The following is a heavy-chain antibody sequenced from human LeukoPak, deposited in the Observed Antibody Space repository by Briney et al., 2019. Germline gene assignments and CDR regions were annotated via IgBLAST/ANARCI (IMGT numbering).Heavy chain of an antibody. D-gene: IGHD2-15*01. CDR3: ARECHCSGGSCYDNWFDP. CDR1: GFTFSSYW. V-gene: IGHV3-7*01. CDR2: IKQDGSEK. J-gene: IGHJ5*02. Sequence: GGSLRVSCAASGFTFSSYWMSWVRQAPGKGLEWVANIKQDGSEKYYVDSVKGRFTISRDNAKNSLYLQMNSLRAEDTAVYYCARECHCSGGSCYDNWFDPWGQGTLVTVSS.